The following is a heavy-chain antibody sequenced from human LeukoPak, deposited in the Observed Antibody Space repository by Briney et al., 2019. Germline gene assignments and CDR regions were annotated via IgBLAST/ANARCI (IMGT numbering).Heavy chain of an antibody. CDR2: ISAYNGNT. D-gene: IGHD3-16*02. CDR1: GYTFSSFG. Sequence: APVKVSCKTSGYTFSSFGITWVRQAPGQGLEWMGWISAYNGNTNYVEKLRGRVTMTTDRSTATAYMELRSLTSDDTAMYYCARDPFYDTVGGSYRPLDYWGQGTPITVSS. CDR3: ARDPFYDTVGGSYRPLDY. V-gene: IGHV1-18*01. J-gene: IGHJ4*02.